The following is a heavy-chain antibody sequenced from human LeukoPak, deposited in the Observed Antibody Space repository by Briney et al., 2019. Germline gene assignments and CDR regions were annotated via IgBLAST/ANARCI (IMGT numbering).Heavy chain of an antibody. J-gene: IGHJ4*02. V-gene: IGHV4-59*08. CDR2: VFYSGSN. CDR1: GGSIIGHW. D-gene: IGHD4-17*01. CDR3: ARRNTADASIDF. Sequence: SETLSLTCSVSGGSIIGHWWSWIRQPPGKGLEWIGDVFYSGSNNYNTSLKSRLTISLDTSKNQFPLNLRSVTATDTAMYYCARRNTADASIDFWGQGTLVTASS.